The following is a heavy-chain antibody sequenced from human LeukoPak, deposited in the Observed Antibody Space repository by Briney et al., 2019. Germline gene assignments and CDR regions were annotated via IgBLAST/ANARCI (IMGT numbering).Heavy chain of an antibody. CDR1: GGSFSGYY. V-gene: IGHV4-34*01. CDR2: INHSGST. D-gene: IGHD5-24*01. CDR3: ATKRATLGYYYYMDV. Sequence: PLETLSLTCAVYGGSFSGYYWSWIRQPPGKGLEWIGEINHSGSTNYNPSLKSRVTISVDTSKNQFSLKLSSVTAADTAVYYCATKRATLGYYYYMDVWGKGTTVTVSS. J-gene: IGHJ6*03.